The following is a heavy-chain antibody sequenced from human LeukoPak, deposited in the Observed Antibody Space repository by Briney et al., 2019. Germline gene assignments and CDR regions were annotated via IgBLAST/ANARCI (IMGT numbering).Heavy chain of an antibody. J-gene: IGHJ4*02. CDR3: ARRGYSYGAFDY. D-gene: IGHD5-18*01. Sequence: GGSLRLSCAASGFTFSSYSMNWVRQAPGKGLEWVSCISSSSSTIYYADSVKGRFTISRDNAKNSLYLQMNSLRAEDTAVYYCARRGYSYGAFDYWGQGTLVTVSS. V-gene: IGHV3-48*01. CDR2: ISSSSSTI. CDR1: GFTFSSYS.